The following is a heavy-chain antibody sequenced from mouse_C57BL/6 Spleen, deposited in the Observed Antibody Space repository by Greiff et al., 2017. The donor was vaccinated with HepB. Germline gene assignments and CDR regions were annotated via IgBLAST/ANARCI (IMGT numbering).Heavy chain of an antibody. V-gene: IGHV1-42*01. D-gene: IGHD1-1*01. Sequence: EVQLVESGPELVKPGASVKISCKASGYSFTGYYMNWVKQSPEKSLEWIGEINPSTGGTTYNQKFKAKATLTVDKSSSTAYMQLKSLTSEDSAVYYCAIYYGSSYGYFDVWGTGTTVTVSS. J-gene: IGHJ1*03. CDR3: AIYYGSSYGYFDV. CDR2: INPSTGGT. CDR1: GYSFTGYY.